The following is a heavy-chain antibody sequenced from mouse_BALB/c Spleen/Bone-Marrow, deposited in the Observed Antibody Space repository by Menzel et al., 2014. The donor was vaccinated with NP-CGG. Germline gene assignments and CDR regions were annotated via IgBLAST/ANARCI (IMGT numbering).Heavy chain of an antibody. Sequence: DVQLQESGPELVKPGASVKISCKTSGYTFTESTINWVKQSHGKSLEWIGGINPNNGATGYNQKFKGKATLTVDKSSSTAYLELRSLTSDDSAVYYCARRDYGPAWFTYWGQGTLVTVSA. CDR1: GYTFTEST. J-gene: IGHJ3*01. D-gene: IGHD1-1*01. V-gene: IGHV1-18*01. CDR3: ARRDYGPAWFTY. CDR2: INPNNGAT.